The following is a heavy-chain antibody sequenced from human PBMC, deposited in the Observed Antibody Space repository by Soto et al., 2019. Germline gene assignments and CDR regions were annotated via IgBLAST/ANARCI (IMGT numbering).Heavy chain of an antibody. J-gene: IGHJ6*02. CDR3: ARWIGYYDFWSGYSYYGMDV. CDR1: GGSFSGYY. D-gene: IGHD3-3*01. Sequence: SETLSLTCAVYGGSFSGYYWSWIRQPPGKGLEWIGEINHSGSTNYNPSLKSRVTISVDTSKNQFSLKLSSATAADTAVYYCARWIGYYDFWSGYSYYGMDVWGQGTTVTVSS. CDR2: INHSGST. V-gene: IGHV4-34*01.